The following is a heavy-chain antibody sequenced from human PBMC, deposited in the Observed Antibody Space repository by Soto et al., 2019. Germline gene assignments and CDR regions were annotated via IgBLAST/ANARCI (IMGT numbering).Heavy chain of an antibody. V-gene: IGHV4-4*07. CDR1: GSSFTGDY. CDR3: ARDLPPYDRRTQSAGAFED. CDR2: VFGNGAGTP. Sequence: QVQLQESGPGLVRPSETLSLTCSVSGSSFTGDYWSWIRQPAGKGLERIGRVFGNGAGTPIYNSSLKSRVTVSVVSSMKKFSLKLASVTAADTAVYFCARDLPPYDRRTQSAGAFEDWGQGILVAVSS. D-gene: IGHD3-22*01. J-gene: IGHJ4*02.